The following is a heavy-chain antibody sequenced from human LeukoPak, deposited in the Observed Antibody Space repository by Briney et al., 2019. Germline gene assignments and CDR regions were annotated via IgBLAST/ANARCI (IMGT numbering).Heavy chain of an antibody. CDR2: IIPIFGTA. J-gene: IGHJ4*02. CDR1: GGTFSSYA. Sequence: ASVKVSCKASGGTFSSYAISWVRQAPGQGLEWMGGIIPIFGTANYAQKFQGRVTITADESTSTAYMELSSLRSEDTAVYYCARGLGDYDYVWGKDYFDYWGQGTLVTVSS. CDR3: ARGLGDYDYVWGKDYFDY. V-gene: IGHV1-69*13. D-gene: IGHD3-16*01.